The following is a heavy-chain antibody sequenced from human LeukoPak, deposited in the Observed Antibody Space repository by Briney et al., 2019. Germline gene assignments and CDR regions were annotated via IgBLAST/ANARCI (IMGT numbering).Heavy chain of an antibody. CDR1: GFTFSSCG. V-gene: IGHV3-33*01. CDR2: IWYDGSNR. J-gene: IGHJ4*02. D-gene: IGHD2-15*01. Sequence: PGRSLRLSCAASGFTFSSCGMHWVRQAPGKGLEWVAVIWYDGSNRYYADSVKGRFTISRDNSKNTLYLQMNSLRAEDTAVYYCARDMERAATHDFDYWGQGTLVTVSS. CDR3: ARDMERAATHDFDY.